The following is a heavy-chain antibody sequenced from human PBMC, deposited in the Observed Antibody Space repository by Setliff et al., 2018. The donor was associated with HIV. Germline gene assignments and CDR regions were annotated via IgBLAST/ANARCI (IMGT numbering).Heavy chain of an antibody. CDR1: GFTLNRYW. Sequence: GGSLRLSCAASGFTLNRYWMSWVRQAPGKGLEWVANIKQDGSEIHYVDSVKGRFTISRDNAKNSLYLQMNSLSAEDTAVYFCTTWTSLGGVFDIWGQGTMVTVS. V-gene: IGHV3-7*05. CDR3: TTWTSLGGVFDI. J-gene: IGHJ3*02. D-gene: IGHD2-8*01. CDR2: IKQDGSEI.